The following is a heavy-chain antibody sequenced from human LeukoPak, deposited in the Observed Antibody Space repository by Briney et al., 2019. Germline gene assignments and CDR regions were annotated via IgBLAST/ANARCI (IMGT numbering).Heavy chain of an antibody. J-gene: IGHJ4*02. CDR3: AKGAIAVAGTKDYFDY. Sequence: GGSLRLSCAASGFTFDDYAMHWVRHAPGKGLEWVSGISWNSGSIGYADSVKGRFTISRDNAKNPLYLQMNSLRAEDTALYYCAKGAIAVAGTKDYFDYWGQGTLVTVSS. CDR1: GFTFDDYA. CDR2: ISWNSGSI. D-gene: IGHD6-19*01. V-gene: IGHV3-9*01.